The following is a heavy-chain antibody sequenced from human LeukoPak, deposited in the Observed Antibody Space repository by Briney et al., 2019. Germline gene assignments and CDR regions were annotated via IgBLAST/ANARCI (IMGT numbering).Heavy chain of an antibody. CDR1: GFTFSSYA. V-gene: IGHV3-64*01. CDR2: ISSNGGST. CDR3: ARDLSRGVVGATVAFDI. Sequence: SGGSLRLSCAASGFTFSSYAMHWVRQAPGKGLEYVSAISSNGGSTYYANSVKGRFTISRDNSKNTLYLQMGSLRAEDMAVYYCARDLSRGVVGATVAFDIWGQGTMVTVSS. J-gene: IGHJ3*02. D-gene: IGHD1-26*01.